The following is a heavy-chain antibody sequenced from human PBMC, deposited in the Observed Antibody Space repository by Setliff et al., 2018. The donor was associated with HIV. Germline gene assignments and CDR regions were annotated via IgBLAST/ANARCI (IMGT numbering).Heavy chain of an antibody. CDR3: ARHGAYEAYYDYMDV. CDR2: IYHSGTT. Sequence: SETLSLTCAVSGYSISSGHYWGWIRQPPGKGLEWIGSIYHSGTTYDNPSLKSRVTRSVDTSKNQFSLKLSSVTAADTAVDYCARHGAYEAYYDYMDVWGKGTTVTVSS. J-gene: IGHJ6*03. D-gene: IGHD5-12*01. CDR1: GYSISSGHY. V-gene: IGHV4-38-2*01.